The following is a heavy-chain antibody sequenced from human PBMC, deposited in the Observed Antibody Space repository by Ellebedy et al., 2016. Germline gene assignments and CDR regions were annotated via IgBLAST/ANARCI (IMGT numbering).Heavy chain of an antibody. CDR1: GFTFSTYS. V-gene: IGHV3-23*01. J-gene: IGHJ4*02. Sequence: GGSLRLXCVASGFTFSTYSMSWVRQAPGKGLKWVSGISRIDDSTYYADSVKGRFTISRDNPKNTLYLQMNNLRAEDTAVYYCAKDRDDDGDYVFDSWGQGTLVTVSS. CDR3: AKDRDDDGDYVFDS. CDR2: ISRIDDST. D-gene: IGHD4-17*01.